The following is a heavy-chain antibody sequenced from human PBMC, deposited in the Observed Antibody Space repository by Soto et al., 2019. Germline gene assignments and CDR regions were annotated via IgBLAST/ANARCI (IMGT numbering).Heavy chain of an antibody. Sequence: ASVKVSCKASGYTFTSYGISWVRQAPGQGLEWMGWISAYNGNTNYAQKLQGRVTMTTDTSTSTAYMELRSLRSDDTAVYYCAGGYYGSGSYYKGGAFDIWGQGTMVTVSS. CDR2: ISAYNGNT. CDR1: GYTFTSYG. V-gene: IGHV1-18*01. CDR3: AGGYYGSGSYYKGGAFDI. J-gene: IGHJ3*02. D-gene: IGHD3-10*01.